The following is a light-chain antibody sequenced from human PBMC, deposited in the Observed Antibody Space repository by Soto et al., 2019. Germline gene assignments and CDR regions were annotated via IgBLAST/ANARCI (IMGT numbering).Light chain of an antibody. J-gene: IGLJ2*01. CDR1: SSDVGGYDY. V-gene: IGLV2-8*01. Sequence: QSALTQPPSASGSPGQSVTISCTGTSSDVGGYDYVSWYQQHPGKAPKLIIYEVNKWPSGVPDRFSGSKSGNTASLTVSGLQGEDEADYYCTSYAGSNNVLFGGGTKLTVL. CDR3: TSYAGSNNVL. CDR2: EVN.